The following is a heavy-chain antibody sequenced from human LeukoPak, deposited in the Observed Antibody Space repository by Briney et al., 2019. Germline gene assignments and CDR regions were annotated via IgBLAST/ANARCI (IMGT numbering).Heavy chain of an antibody. CDR1: GGSISSGGYY. D-gene: IGHD4-17*01. CDR2: IYYSGST. V-gene: IGHV4-31*03. CDR3: ARVALNGDYLPDAFDI. J-gene: IGHJ3*02. Sequence: PSETLSLTCTVSGGSISSGGYYWSWIRQHPGKGLEWIGYIYYSGSTYYNPSLKSRVTISVDTSKNQFSLKLSSVTAADTAVYYCARVALNGDYLPDAFDIWGQGTMVTASS.